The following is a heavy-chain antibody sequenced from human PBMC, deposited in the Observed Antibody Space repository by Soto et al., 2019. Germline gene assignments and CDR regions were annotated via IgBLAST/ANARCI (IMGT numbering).Heavy chain of an antibody. CDR1: GGSFNSNY. J-gene: IGHJ4*02. Sequence: ASETLSLTCVVYGGSFNSNYWTWVRQPPGKGLEWIGEINHSGSTNYNASLKSRVTISVDTSKNQFSLNLSSVTAADTAVYYCLSARFDYWGQGTLVTVSS. CDR2: INHSGST. D-gene: IGHD6-19*01. CDR3: LSARFDY. V-gene: IGHV4-34*01.